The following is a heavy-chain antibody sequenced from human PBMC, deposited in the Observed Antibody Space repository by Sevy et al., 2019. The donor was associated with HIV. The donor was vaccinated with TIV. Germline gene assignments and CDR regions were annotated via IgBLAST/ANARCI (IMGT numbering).Heavy chain of an antibody. CDR1: GYSISSGYY. CDR2: IYHSGST. J-gene: IGHJ3*02. Sequence: SETLSLTCAVSGYSISSGYYWGWIRQPPGKGLEWIGSIYHSGSTYYNPSLKSRVTISVDTSKNQFSLKLSSVTAADTAVYYCARDRTEGAFDIWGQGTMVTVSS. CDR3: ARDRTEGAFDI. V-gene: IGHV4-38-2*02.